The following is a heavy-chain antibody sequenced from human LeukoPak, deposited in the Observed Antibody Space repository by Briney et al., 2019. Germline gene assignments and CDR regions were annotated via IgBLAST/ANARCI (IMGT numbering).Heavy chain of an antibody. CDR2: MNPNNGNT. CDR3: AREGVLQAFDV. J-gene: IGHJ3*01. V-gene: IGHV1-8*01. CDR1: GYTFTSYD. D-gene: IGHD4-11*01. Sequence: ASVKVSCKASGYTFTSYDINWVRQATGQGLEWMGWMNPNNGNTGYAQRFQGRVTMTADPSTSTVYMVLGSLRSEDTAVYYCAREGVLQAFDVWGHGTMVTVSS.